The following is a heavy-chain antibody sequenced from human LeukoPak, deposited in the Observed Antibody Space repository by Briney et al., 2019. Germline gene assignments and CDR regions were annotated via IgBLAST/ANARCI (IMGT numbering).Heavy chain of an antibody. CDR3: ARTGVSKYSSGWFFDY. J-gene: IGHJ4*02. D-gene: IGHD6-19*01. CDR1: GGSISSGGYS. CDR2: IYHSGST. Sequence: SETLSLTCAVSGGSISSGGYSWSWIRQPPGKGLEWIGYIYHSGSTYYNPSLKSRVTISVDRSKNQFSLKLSSVTAADTAVYYCARTGVSKYSSGWFFDYWGQGTLVTVSS. V-gene: IGHV4-30-2*01.